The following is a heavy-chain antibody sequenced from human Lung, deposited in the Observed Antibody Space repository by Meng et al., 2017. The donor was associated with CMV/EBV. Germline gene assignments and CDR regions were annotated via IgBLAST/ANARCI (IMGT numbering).Heavy chain of an antibody. V-gene: IGHV4-31*03. CDR2: IYYSGNT. CDR1: GGSISSGDYY. J-gene: IGHJ5*02. Sequence: SETLSLTCTVSGGSISSGDYYRSWIRQHPGKGLEWIGYIYYSGNTYYSPSLKSRVTVSVDTSKNQFSLKLSSVTAADTAVYYCARDPGGYCRNTNCPRWFDPWGQGXLVTASS. D-gene: IGHD2-2*01. CDR3: ARDPGGYCRNTNCPRWFDP.